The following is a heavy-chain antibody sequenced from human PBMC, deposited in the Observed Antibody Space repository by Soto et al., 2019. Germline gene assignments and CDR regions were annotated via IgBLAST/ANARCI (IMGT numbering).Heavy chain of an antibody. Sequence: QVQLVQSGAEVKKPGASVKVSCKASGYTFTSYGISWVRQAPGQGLEWMGWISAYNGNTNYAQKLQGRVTRTTDTSTSTAYMELRSLRSDDTAVYYCARVRIGFGELDGWFDPWGQGTLVTVSS. J-gene: IGHJ5*02. CDR2: ISAYNGNT. CDR3: ARVRIGFGELDGWFDP. CDR1: GYTFTSYG. D-gene: IGHD3-10*01. V-gene: IGHV1-18*01.